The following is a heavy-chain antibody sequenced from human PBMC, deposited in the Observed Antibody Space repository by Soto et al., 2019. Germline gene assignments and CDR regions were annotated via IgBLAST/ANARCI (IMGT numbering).Heavy chain of an antibody. D-gene: IGHD2-8*02. J-gene: IGHJ4*02. CDR1: GGSFSGYY. Sequence: SETLSLTCVVYGGSFSGYYWNWIRQPPGKGLEWIGEINHSGSTNYNPSLKSRVTISVDTSKNQFSLKLSSVTAADTAVYYCARDKITGLFDYWGQGTLVTVSS. V-gene: IGHV4-34*01. CDR2: INHSGST. CDR3: ARDKITGLFDY.